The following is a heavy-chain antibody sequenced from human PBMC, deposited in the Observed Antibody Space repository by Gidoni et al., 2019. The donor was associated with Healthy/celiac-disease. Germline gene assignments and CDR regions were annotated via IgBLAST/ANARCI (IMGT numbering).Heavy chain of an antibody. D-gene: IGHD4-4*01. CDR1: GFTFSRYA. Sequence: QVQLVESGGGVVQPGRSLRLSCAASGFTFSRYAMHWVRQAPGKGLEWVAVISYDGRNKYYADSVKGRFTISRDNSKNTLYLQMNSLRAEDTAVYYCASERTPYSNQNHDYWGQGTLVTVSS. CDR3: ASERTPYSNQNHDY. J-gene: IGHJ4*02. V-gene: IGHV3-30*04. CDR2: ISYDGRNK.